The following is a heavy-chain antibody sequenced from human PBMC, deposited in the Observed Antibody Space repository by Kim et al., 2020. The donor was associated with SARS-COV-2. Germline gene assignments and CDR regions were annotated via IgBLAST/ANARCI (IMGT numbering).Heavy chain of an antibody. D-gene: IGHD5-12*01. J-gene: IGHJ5*02. Sequence: GGSLRLSCAASGFTFSNYYMRWIRQAPGKGLDWVSDICCNSSTIYYADSVKGRFTISRDNAKNSLYLQMNSLRAEDTAVYYCARLRRDGYNSGGWFDPWGQGTLVTVSS. CDR2: ICCNSSTI. CDR3: ARLRRDGYNSGGWFDP. V-gene: IGHV3-11*01. CDR1: GFTFSNYY.